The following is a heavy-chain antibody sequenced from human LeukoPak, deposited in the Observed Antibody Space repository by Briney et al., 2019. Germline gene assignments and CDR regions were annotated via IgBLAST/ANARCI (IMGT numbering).Heavy chain of an antibody. V-gene: IGHV3-43D*03. CDR3: ARDLYYDFWSGSNPNWFDP. J-gene: IGHJ5*02. Sequence: GGSLRLSCAASGFTFDDYAMHWVRQAPGKGLEWVSLISWDGGSTYYADSVKGRFTISRDNAKNSLYLQMNSLRAEDTAVYYCARDLYYDFWSGSNPNWFDPWGQGTLVTVSS. D-gene: IGHD3-3*01. CDR1: GFTFDDYA. CDR2: ISWDGGST.